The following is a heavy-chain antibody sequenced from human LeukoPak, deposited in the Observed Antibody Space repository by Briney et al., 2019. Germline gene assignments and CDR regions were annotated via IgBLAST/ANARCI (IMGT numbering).Heavy chain of an antibody. CDR2: IIPILGIA. V-gene: IGHV1-69*04. CDR1: GGTFSSYA. CDR3: ASGVRGVIILFDY. Sequence: SVKVSCKASGGTFSSYAISWVRQAPGQGLEWMGRIIPILGIANYARKFQGRVTITADKSTSTAYMELGSLRSEDTAVYYCASGVRGVIILFDYWGQGTLVTVSS. J-gene: IGHJ4*02. D-gene: IGHD3-10*01.